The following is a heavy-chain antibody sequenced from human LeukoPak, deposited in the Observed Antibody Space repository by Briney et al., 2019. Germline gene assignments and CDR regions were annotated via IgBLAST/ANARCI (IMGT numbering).Heavy chain of an antibody. CDR1: GYTFTSYG. V-gene: IGHV1-18*01. CDR3: ARVPGGWFGVVIPYYYMDV. Sequence: ASVKDSCKASGYTFTSYGISGVRQAPGQGLEGMGWISSYNGSTNYAQKLQGRVTMTTDTSMSTAYMELRSLRSDDTAVYYCARVPGGWFGVVIPYYYMDVWGHGTLVTVSS. CDR2: ISSYNGST. D-gene: IGHD3-3*01. J-gene: IGHJ6*03.